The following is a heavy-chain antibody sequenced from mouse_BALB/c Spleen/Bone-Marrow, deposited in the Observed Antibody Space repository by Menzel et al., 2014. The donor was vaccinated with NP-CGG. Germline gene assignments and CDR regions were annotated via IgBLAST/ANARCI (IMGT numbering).Heavy chain of an antibody. CDR3: ARDMGGILFDS. CDR1: GFAFTDYY. Sequence: EVKLQESGGGLVQPGGSLRLSCATSGFAFTDYYMNWVRQPPGKALEWLGFIRNKAYGYTTEYSASVKGRFTVSRDNSQSILYLQMNSLRAEDSSTYYFARDMGGILFDSWGQGTSLTVSS. CDR2: IRNKAYGYTT. D-gene: IGHD4-1*01. J-gene: IGHJ2*02. V-gene: IGHV7-3*02.